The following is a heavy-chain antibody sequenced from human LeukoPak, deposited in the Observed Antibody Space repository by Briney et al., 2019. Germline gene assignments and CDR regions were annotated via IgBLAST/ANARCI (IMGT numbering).Heavy chain of an antibody. CDR2: IYPGDSDT. D-gene: IGHD6-19*01. CDR1: GCSFTSYW. V-gene: IGHV5-51*01. J-gene: IGHJ4*02. Sequence: GESLKISFKGSGCSFTSYWIGWVRQMPGKGLEWMGIIYPGDSDTRYSPSFQGQVTISADKSISTAYLQWSSLKASDTAMYYCARQAVAGIYYFDYWGQGTLVTVSS. CDR3: ARQAVAGIYYFDY.